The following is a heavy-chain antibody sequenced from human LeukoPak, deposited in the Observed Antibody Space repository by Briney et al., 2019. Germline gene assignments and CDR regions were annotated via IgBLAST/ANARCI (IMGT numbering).Heavy chain of an antibody. CDR1: GFTFSRFD. D-gene: IGHD3-22*01. CDR3: AREYYDSSAYVDY. V-gene: IGHV3-48*02. CDR2: ISSSSRTI. J-gene: IGHJ4*02. Sequence: PGGSLRLSCTASGFTFSRFDMNWVRQAPGKGLEWVSHISSSSRTIYYSDSVKGRFTISRDNAKNSLSLLMNSLRDEDTAVYYCAREYYDSSAYVDYWGQGTLVTVSS.